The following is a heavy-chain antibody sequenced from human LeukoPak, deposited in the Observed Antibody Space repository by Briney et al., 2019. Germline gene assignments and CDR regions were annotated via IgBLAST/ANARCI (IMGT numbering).Heavy chain of an antibody. J-gene: IGHJ4*02. V-gene: IGHV3-66*01. CDR3: ATRPDSNDVPYFDY. CDR1: GLTVGFKC. D-gene: IGHD3-22*01. Sequence: PGGSLRLSCAASGLTVGFKCMSWVRQAPGKGLEWVSIIYSGGSSYYADSVKGRFTVSRDTSKNTLYLQMNSLRAEDTAVYYCATRPDSNDVPYFDYWGQGTLVTVSS. CDR2: IYSGGSS.